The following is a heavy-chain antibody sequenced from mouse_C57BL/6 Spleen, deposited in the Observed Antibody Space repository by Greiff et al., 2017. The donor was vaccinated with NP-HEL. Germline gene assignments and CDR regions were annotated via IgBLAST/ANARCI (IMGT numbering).Heavy chain of an antibody. J-gene: IGHJ1*03. CDR2: INPNYGTT. CDR3: ARDGLHNEGKLYWYFDV. CDR1: GYSFTDYN. D-gene: IGHD6-1*01. V-gene: IGHV1-39*01. Sequence: EVKLMESGPELVKPGASVKISCKASGYSFTDYNMNWVKQSNGKSLEWIGVINPNYGTTSYNQKFKGKATLTVDQSSSTAYMQLNSLTSEDSAVYYCARDGLHNEGKLYWYFDVWGTGTTVTVSS.